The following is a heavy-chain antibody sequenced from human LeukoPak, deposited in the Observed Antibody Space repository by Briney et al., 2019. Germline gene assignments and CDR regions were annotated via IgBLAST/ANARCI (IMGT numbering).Heavy chain of an antibody. CDR2: IYPGDSDT. CDR3: ARRVFGVVIIGYWKTIGWFDP. D-gene: IGHD3-3*01. J-gene: IGHJ5*02. Sequence: GESLKISCKGSGYSFTSYWIGWVRQMPGKGLEWMGIIYPGDSDTRYSPSFQGQVTISADKSISTAYLQWSSLQASDTAMYYCARRVFGVVIIGYWKTIGWFDPWGQGTLVTVSS. V-gene: IGHV5-51*01. CDR1: GYSFTSYW.